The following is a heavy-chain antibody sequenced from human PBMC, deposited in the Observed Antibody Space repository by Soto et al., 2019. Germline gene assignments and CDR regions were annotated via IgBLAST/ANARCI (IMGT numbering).Heavy chain of an antibody. CDR3: ARDNGGY. Sequence: QVQLVESGGGVVQPGRSLRLSCAASGFTFRTYAMHWVRQAPGKGLEWVAVISSDGRKEFYVDSVKGRFTISRDNSKNTLYQQMNSPRTDDTAIYYCARDNGGYWGQGTLVTVSS. J-gene: IGHJ4*02. V-gene: IGHV3-30*04. CDR2: ISSDGRKE. CDR1: GFTFRTYA. D-gene: IGHD2-8*01.